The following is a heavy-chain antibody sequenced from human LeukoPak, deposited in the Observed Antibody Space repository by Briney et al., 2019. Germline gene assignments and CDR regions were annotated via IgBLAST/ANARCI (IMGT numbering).Heavy chain of an antibody. CDR3: ARVDTSASFDY. Sequence: GGSLRLSCAASGFTFSSYAMSWVRQAPGKGLEWVSAISGSGGSTYYADSVKGRFTISRDNSKNTLYLQMNSLRAEDTAIYYCARVDTSASFDYWGQGTLVTVSS. V-gene: IGHV3-23*01. J-gene: IGHJ4*02. CDR2: ISGSGGST. CDR1: GFTFSSYA. D-gene: IGHD2-21*01.